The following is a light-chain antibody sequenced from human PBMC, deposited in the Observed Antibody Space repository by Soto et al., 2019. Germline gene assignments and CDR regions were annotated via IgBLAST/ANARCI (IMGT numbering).Light chain of an antibody. J-gene: IGKJ1*01. V-gene: IGKV3-11*01. CDR1: QTVTTS. CDR3: QQRHTWPRT. Sequence: EILLTQSPATLSLSPGERATLSCRASQTVTTSLAWYQQKPGQAPRLLIYAASNRATGIPARFSGSGSGTDFTLTISSLEPEDFAVCYCQQRHTWPRTFGQGTKVEVK. CDR2: AAS.